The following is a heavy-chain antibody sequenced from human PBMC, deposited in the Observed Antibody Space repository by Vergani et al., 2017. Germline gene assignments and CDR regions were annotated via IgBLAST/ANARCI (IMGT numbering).Heavy chain of an antibody. CDR1: GGSFSGYY. J-gene: IGHJ5*02. V-gene: IGHV4-34*01. D-gene: IGHD3-3*01. CDR3: ARESRIRDLWSGYYWFDP. CDR2: INHSGST. Sequence: QVQLQQWGAGLLKPSETLSLICAVYGGSFSGYYCSWIRQPPGKGLEWIGEINHSGSTNDNPSLKSRVSISVDTSKKQFSLKLSSVTAADTAVYYCARESRIRDLWSGYYWFDPWGQGTLVIVSS.